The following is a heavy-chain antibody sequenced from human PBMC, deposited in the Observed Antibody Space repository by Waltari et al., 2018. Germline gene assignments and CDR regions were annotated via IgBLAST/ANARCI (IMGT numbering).Heavy chain of an antibody. CDR3: LKKNDEVYDRNGLVYDAFDM. CDR1: GFTFDDYP. Sequence: EVQLVESGGGLVQPGRSLRLSCAASGFTFDDYPMPWVRQVPGKGLEWVAGINWNSDSIGYGDSVKGRFTISRDNTRNSLYLQMNSLTTEDTALYYCLKKNDEVYDRNGLVYDAFDMWGQGTMVTVSS. CDR2: INWNSDSI. V-gene: IGHV3-9*01. J-gene: IGHJ3*02. D-gene: IGHD3-22*01.